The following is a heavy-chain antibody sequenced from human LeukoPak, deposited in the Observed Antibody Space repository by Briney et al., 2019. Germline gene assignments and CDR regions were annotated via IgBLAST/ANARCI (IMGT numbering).Heavy chain of an antibody. Sequence: PGGSLRLSCAASGFTFSSYAMSWVRQAPGKGLDWVSAISGSGGNTYYADSVKGRFTISRDNSKNTLYLQMNSLRADDTAVYYCAKDQYGGNPQYYFDYWGRGTLVTVSS. D-gene: IGHD4-23*01. CDR3: AKDQYGGNPQYYFDY. CDR1: GFTFSSYA. J-gene: IGHJ4*02. V-gene: IGHV3-23*01. CDR2: ISGSGGNT.